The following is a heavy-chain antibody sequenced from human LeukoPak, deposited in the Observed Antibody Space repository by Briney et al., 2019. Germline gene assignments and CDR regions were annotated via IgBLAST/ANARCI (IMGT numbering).Heavy chain of an antibody. J-gene: IGHJ3*02. V-gene: IGHV4-61*02. Sequence: PSETLSLTCTVSGGSISSGSYYWSWIRQPAGKGLEWIGRIYTSGSTNYNPSLKSRVTISVDTSKNQFSLKLSSVTAADTAVYYCARGPPRGTMTIWGQGTMVTVSS. CDR1: GGSISSGSYY. D-gene: IGHD3-22*01. CDR3: ARGPPRGTMTI. CDR2: IYTSGST.